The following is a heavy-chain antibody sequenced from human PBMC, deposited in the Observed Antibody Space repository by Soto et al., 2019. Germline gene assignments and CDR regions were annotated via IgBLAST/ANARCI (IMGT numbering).Heavy chain of an antibody. Sequence: SETLSLTCAVSGGSISSGGYSWSWIRQPPGKGLEWIGYIYHSGSTYYNPSLKSRVTISVDRSKNQFSLKLSSVTAADTAVYYCARVLEVYGTVWFDTCGQGALVTVSS. CDR3: ARVLEVYGTVWFDT. V-gene: IGHV4-30-2*01. CDR1: GGSISSGGYS. D-gene: IGHD3-3*01. J-gene: IGHJ5*02. CDR2: IYHSGST.